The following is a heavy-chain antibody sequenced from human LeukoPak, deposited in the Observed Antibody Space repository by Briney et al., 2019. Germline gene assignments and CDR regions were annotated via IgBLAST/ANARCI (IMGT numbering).Heavy chain of an antibody. D-gene: IGHD2-21*02. CDR1: GYSISSGYY. Sequence: SETLSLTCTVSGYSISSGYYWGWIRQPPGKGLEWIGSIYHSGSTNYNPSLKSRVTMSVDTSKNQFSLNLRSVTAADTAVYYCARLPGGDSSSVVAFDIWGQGTMVTVSS. CDR3: ARLPGGDSSSVVAFDI. J-gene: IGHJ3*02. V-gene: IGHV4-38-2*02. CDR2: IYHSGST.